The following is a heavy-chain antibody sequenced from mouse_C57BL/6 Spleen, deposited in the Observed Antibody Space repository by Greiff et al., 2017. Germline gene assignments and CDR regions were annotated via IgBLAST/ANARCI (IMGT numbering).Heavy chain of an antibody. CDR3: ASGGGWYFDV. D-gene: IGHD1-1*02. CDR2: ISYDGSN. J-gene: IGHJ1*03. V-gene: IGHV3-6*01. Sequence: VQLQQSGPGLVKPSQSLSLTCSVTGYSITSGYYWNWIRQFPGNKLEWMGYISYDGSNNYNPSLKNRISITRDTSKNQFFLKLNSVTTEDTATYYCASGGGWYFDVWGTGTTVTVSS. CDR1: GYSITSGYY.